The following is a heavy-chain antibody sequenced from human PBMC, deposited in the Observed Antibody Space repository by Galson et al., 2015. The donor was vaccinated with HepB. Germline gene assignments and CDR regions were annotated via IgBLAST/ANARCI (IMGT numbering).Heavy chain of an antibody. Sequence: SLRLSCAASGFTFSSYGIHWVRQAPGKGLEWVAVIWYDGFNQYFADSVKSRFTISRDNSKNTLYLQMNSLRDEDTALYYCARDEGIRGFVVVPGRYWGQGTLVTVSS. CDR2: IWYDGFNQ. D-gene: IGHD2-15*01. J-gene: IGHJ4*02. CDR3: ARDEGIRGFVVVPGRY. V-gene: IGHV3-33*01. CDR1: GFTFSSYG.